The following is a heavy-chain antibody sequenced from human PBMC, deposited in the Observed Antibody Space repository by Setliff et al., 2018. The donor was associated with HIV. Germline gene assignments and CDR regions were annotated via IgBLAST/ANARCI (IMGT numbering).Heavy chain of an antibody. V-gene: IGHV4-39*07. CDR3: ARDRGRRGQLWLHFDY. CDR2: INFSGDT. Sequence: SSETLSLTCTVSGGSISSTTYWGWIRQSPGAGLEWIGNINFSGDTYNNPSLKGRVTISLDTSKNQFSLKLTAVTAADTAVYYCARDRGRRGQLWLHFDYWGQGTLVTVSS. J-gene: IGHJ4*02. CDR1: GGSISSTTY. D-gene: IGHD5-18*01.